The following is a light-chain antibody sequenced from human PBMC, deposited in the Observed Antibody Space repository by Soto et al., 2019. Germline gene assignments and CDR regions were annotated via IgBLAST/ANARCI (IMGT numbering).Light chain of an antibody. Sequence: QSALTQPASVSGSPGQSITISCTGTSSTVGGFNVVSWYQHHPGKAPKVIIYEGIKRPSGVSNRFSGSNSGSTASLTIFGLQAEDEADYYCCSYVGATTYVFGTGTKLTVL. CDR2: EGI. V-gene: IGLV2-23*01. CDR1: SSTVGGFNV. CDR3: CSYVGATTYV. J-gene: IGLJ1*01.